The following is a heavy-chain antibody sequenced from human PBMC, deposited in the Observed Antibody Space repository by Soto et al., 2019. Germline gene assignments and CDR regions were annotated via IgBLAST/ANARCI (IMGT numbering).Heavy chain of an antibody. Sequence: GASVKVSCKASGYTFTSYYIHWVRQAPGQGLEWMGIINPSGGSTSYAQKFQGRVTMTRDTSTSTVYMELSSLRSEDTAVYYCARGYIVVVTAIMNIDYWGQGTLVTV. J-gene: IGHJ4*02. D-gene: IGHD2-21*02. CDR2: INPSGGST. V-gene: IGHV1-46*01. CDR3: ARGYIVVVTAIMNIDY. CDR1: GYTFTSYY.